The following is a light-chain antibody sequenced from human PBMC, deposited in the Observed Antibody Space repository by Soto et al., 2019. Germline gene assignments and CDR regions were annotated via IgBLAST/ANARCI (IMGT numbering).Light chain of an antibody. J-gene: IGKJ1*01. CDR3: QQYASSPWT. CDR2: GAS. CDR1: QSVSSSY. Sequence: EIVLTQSPGTLSLSTGERATLSCRASQSVSSSYLAWYQQKPGQAPRLLIYGASSRATGIPDRFSGSGSGTDFTLTISRLEPEDFAVYYCQQYASSPWTFVQGTQVDIK. V-gene: IGKV3-20*01.